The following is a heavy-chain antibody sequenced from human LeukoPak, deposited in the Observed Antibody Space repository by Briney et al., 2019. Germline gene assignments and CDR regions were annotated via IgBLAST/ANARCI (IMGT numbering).Heavy chain of an antibody. CDR3: TTGYLGSRATVVNYDLGAFDI. V-gene: IGHV3-15*07. D-gene: IGHD4-23*01. CDR1: GFIFSNAW. Sequence: GGSLRLSCAASGFIFSNAWMNWVRQAPGKGLEWVGRIKSKSDGGTTDYAAPVKGRFTISRDDSKNTLYLQMNSLSTEDTAVYYCTTGYLGSRATVVNYDLGAFDIWGQGTMVTVSS. CDR2: IKSKSDGGTT. J-gene: IGHJ3*02.